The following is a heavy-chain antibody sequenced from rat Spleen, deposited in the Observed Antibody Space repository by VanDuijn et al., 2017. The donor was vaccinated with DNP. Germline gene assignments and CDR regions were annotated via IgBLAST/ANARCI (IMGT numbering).Heavy chain of an antibody. J-gene: IGHJ4*01. D-gene: IGHD1-11*01. CDR3: ATFEGRDA. Sequence: EVQLVESGGGLVQPGRSLKLSCAASGFTFSDYYMAWVRQAPTKGLEWVASISYDGNRTYCRDSVKGRFTISRDNAKNTLYLQMDSLRSEDTATYYCATFEGRDAWGQGTSVTVSS. CDR2: ISYDGNRT. CDR1: GFTFSDYY. V-gene: IGHV5-20*01.